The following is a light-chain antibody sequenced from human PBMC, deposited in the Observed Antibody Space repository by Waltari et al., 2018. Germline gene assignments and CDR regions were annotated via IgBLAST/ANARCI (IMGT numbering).Light chain of an antibody. CDR1: NIGSKN. Sequence: SYELTQPLSVSVALGQTARITCGGNNIGSKNVHWYQQKPGQAPVLVIYRDSNRPSGLPERFSGSNSGNPATLTISRAQVGDEADYYCQVWDSSTVVFGGGTKLTGL. CDR2: RDS. V-gene: IGLV3-9*01. J-gene: IGLJ3*02. CDR3: QVWDSSTVV.